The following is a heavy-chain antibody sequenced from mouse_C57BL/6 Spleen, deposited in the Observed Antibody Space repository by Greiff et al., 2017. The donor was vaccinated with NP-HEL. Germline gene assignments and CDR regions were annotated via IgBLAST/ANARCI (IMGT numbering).Heavy chain of an antibody. Sequence: DVKLQESGPGLVKPSQSLSLTCSVTGYSITSGYYWNWIRQFPGNKLEWMGYISYDGSNNYNPSLKNRISITRDTSKNQFFLKLNSVTTEDTATYYCARGGPGYAMDYWGQGTSVTVSS. CDR3: ARGGPGYAMDY. J-gene: IGHJ4*01. V-gene: IGHV3-6*01. CDR1: GYSITSGYY. CDR2: ISYDGSN.